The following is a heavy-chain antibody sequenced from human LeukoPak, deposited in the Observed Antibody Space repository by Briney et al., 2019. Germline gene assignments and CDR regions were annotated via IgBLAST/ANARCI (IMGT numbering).Heavy chain of an antibody. CDR3: ARGSSWYVASQGTFDY. J-gene: IGHJ4*02. CDR1: GDSVSSNSAA. D-gene: IGHD6-13*01. Sequence: SQTLSLTCAISGDSVSSNSAAWNWIRQSPSRGLEWLGRTYYRSKWYNDYAVSVKSRITINPDTSKNQFSLQLNSVTPEDTAVYYCARGSSWYVASQGTFDYWGQGTLVTVSS. CDR2: TYYRSKWYN. V-gene: IGHV6-1*01.